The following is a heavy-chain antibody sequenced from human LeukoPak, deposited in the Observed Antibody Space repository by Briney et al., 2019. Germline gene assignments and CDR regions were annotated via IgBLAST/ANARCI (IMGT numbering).Heavy chain of an antibody. V-gene: IGHV4-61*01. CDR3: AREAECSGGSCYSYGWFDP. CDR2: ISYSGSA. Sequence: SETLSLTCTVSGGSFSSGLNKWGWIRQPPGKELEWIGDISYSGSASYNPSLRSRVTISLDTSTNQFSLTLGSVTAADTAVYYCAREAECSGGSCYSYGWFDPWGQGTQVIVSS. J-gene: IGHJ5*02. CDR1: GGSFSSGLNK. D-gene: IGHD2-15*01.